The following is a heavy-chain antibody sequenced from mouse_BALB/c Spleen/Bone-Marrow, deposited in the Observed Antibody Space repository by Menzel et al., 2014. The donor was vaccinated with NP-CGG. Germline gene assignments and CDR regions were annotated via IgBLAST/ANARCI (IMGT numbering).Heavy chain of an antibody. Sequence: EVQLVESGGGLVQPGGSLKLSCAASGFTFSSYGMSWVRQTPDKRLELVATINSNGGSPYYPDSAKGRFTISRDNAKNTLSVQMSSLKSEDTPRYSRARVCFFDYGAQGTSLTVSS. CDR2: INSNGGSP. J-gene: IGHJ2*03. CDR1: GFTFSSYG. V-gene: IGHV5-6-3*01. CDR3: ARVCFFDY.